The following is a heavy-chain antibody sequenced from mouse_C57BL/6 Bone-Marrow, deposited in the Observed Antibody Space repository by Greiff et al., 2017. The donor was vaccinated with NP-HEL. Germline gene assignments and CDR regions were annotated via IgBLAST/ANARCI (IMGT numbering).Heavy chain of an antibody. Sequence: VQLKESVAELVRPGASVKLSCTASGFNIKNTYMHWVKQRPEQGLEWIGRIDPANGNTKYAPKFQGKATITADTSSNTAYLQLSSLTSEDTAIYYCASTVVAPLGYFDVWGTGTTVTVSS. D-gene: IGHD1-1*01. CDR2: IDPANGNT. CDR1: GFNIKNTY. V-gene: IGHV14-3*01. J-gene: IGHJ1*03. CDR3: ASTVVAPLGYFDV.